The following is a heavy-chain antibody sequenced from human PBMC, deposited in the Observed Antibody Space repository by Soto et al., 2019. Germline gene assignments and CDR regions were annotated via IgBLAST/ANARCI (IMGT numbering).Heavy chain of an antibody. J-gene: IGHJ6*02. V-gene: IGHV1-69*13. D-gene: IGHD3-22*01. CDR1: GGTFSSYA. Sequence: SVKVSCKASGGTFSSYAISWVRQAPGQGLEWMGGIIPIFGTANYAQKFQGRVTITADESTSTAYMELSSLRSEDTAVYYCATETMDYDSSGYYRRSGMDVWGQGTTVTVSS. CDR3: ATETMDYDSSGYYRRSGMDV. CDR2: IIPIFGTA.